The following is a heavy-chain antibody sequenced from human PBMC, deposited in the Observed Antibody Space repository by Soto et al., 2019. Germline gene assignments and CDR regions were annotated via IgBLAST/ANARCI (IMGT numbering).Heavy chain of an antibody. D-gene: IGHD5-12*01. CDR1: GGTFSSYT. V-gene: IGHV1-69*04. CDR3: ARDQSYGYSGYSFYY. J-gene: IGHJ4*02. CDR2: IIPILGIA. Sequence: SVKVSCKASGGTFSSYTISWVRQAPGQGLEWMGRIIPILGIANYAQKFQGRVTITADKSTSTAYMELSSLRSEDTAVYYCARDQSYGYSGYSFYYSGQRTLVPVS.